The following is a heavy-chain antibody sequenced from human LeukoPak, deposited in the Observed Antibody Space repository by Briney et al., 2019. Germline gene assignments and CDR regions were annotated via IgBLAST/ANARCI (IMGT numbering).Heavy chain of an antibody. J-gene: IGHJ4*02. D-gene: IGHD6-6*01. CDR2: FSGRGGGT. CDR1: GFTFSSYA. Sequence: GGSLRLSCAASGFTFSSYAMSWVRQAPGKGLEWVSGFSGRGGGTQYADSVKGRFTISRDNSKNTLYLQMNSLRAEDTAVYYCAKEGIAARRIFDYWGQGTLVTVSS. V-gene: IGHV3-23*01. CDR3: AKEGIAARRIFDY.